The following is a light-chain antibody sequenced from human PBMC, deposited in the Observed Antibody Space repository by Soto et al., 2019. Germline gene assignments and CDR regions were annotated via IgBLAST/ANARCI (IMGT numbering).Light chain of an antibody. V-gene: IGKV3-15*01. J-gene: IGKJ5*01. Sequence: ETVMTQSPATLSVSPGERTTLSCRASQSVSGDLAWYQQKPGQAPRLLIYGASTRATGIPARFSGSGSGTEFTLTISSLQSEDFAVYYCLQYGNWPLTFGQGTRLEIK. CDR1: QSVSGD. CDR2: GAS. CDR3: LQYGNWPLT.